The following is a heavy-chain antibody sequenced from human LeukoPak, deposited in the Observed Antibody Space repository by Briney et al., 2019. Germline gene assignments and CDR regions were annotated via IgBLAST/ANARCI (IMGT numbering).Heavy chain of an antibody. J-gene: IGHJ3*02. V-gene: IGHV3-49*04. Sequence: PGGSLRLSCTASGFTFGDYAMSWVRQAPGKGLEWVGFIRSKAYGGTTEYAASVKGRFTISRDDSKSIAYLQMNSLKTEDTAVYYCTREIPVLDDAFDIWGQGTMVTVSS. D-gene: IGHD2-2*02. CDR3: TREIPVLDDAFDI. CDR2: IRSKAYGGTT. CDR1: GFTFGDYA.